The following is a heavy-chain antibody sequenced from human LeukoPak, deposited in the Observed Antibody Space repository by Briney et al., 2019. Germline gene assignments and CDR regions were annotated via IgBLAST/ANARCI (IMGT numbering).Heavy chain of an antibody. V-gene: IGHV3-23*01. J-gene: IGHJ4*02. D-gene: IGHD3-9*01. CDR2: ISGSGGST. Sequence: PGGSLRLSCAASGFTFSSYAMSWVHQAPGKGLEWVSAISGSGGSTYYADSVKGRFTISRDNSKNTLYLQMNSLRAEDTAVYYCAKDRRYFDWLSPFDYWGQGTLVTVSS. CDR1: GFTFSSYA. CDR3: AKDRRYFDWLSPFDY.